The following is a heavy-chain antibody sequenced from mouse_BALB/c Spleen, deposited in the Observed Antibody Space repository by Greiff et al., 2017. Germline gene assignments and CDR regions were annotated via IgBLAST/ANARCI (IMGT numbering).Heavy chain of an antibody. V-gene: IGHV1-7*01. CDR1: GYTFTSYW. CDR2: INPSTGYT. D-gene: IGHD2-2*01. CDR3: ARRTGLDY. Sequence: VQLQQSGAELAKPGASVKMSCKASGYTFTSYWMHWVKQRPGQGLEWIGYINPSTGYTEYNQKFKDKATLTADKSSSTAYMQLSSLTSEDSAVYYCARRTGLDYWGQGTSVTVSS. J-gene: IGHJ4*01.